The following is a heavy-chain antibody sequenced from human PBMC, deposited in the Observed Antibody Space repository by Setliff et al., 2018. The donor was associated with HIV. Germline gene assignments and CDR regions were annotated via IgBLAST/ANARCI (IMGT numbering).Heavy chain of an antibody. CDR3: ARVMTTVTFFDY. V-gene: IGHV4-4*07. D-gene: IGHD4-17*01. J-gene: IGHJ4*02. Sequence: SETLSLTCSVTGGSIRSYYWSWIRQPAGKGLEWIGRIYTSGSTNYNPSLKSRVTISVDTSKNQFSLKLSSVTAADTAVYYCARVMTTVTFFDYWGQGTLVTVSS. CDR1: GGSIRSYY. CDR2: IYTSGST.